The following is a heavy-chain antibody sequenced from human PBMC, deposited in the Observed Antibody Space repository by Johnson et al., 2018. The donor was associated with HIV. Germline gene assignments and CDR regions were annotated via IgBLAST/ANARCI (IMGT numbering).Heavy chain of an antibody. Sequence: QVQLVESGGGVVQPERSLRLSCAASGFSFSNYAIHWVRQAPGKGLECVAAISYDGGTTYYSDSVKGRFTISRDNSKNTLYLQLNSLRAEDTALYYCAGLAVRGAAGAFDIWGQWTLVTVSS. CDR3: AGLAVRGAAGAFDI. V-gene: IGHV3-30-3*01. D-gene: IGHD2-15*01. CDR1: GFSFSNYA. J-gene: IGHJ3*02. CDR2: ISYDGGTT.